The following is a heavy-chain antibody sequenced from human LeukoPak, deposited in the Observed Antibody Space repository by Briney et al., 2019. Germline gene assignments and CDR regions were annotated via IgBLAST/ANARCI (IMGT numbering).Heavy chain of an antibody. Sequence: GGSLRLSCAASGFTFSSYSMNWVRQAPGKGLEWVSYISSSSTIYYADSVKGRFTISRDNAKNSLYLQMNSLRAEDTAVYYCARDGEIDSYYYYYMDVWGKGTTVTVSS. J-gene: IGHJ6*03. D-gene: IGHD7-27*01. CDR2: ISSSSTI. CDR1: GFTFSSYS. CDR3: ARDGEIDSYYYYYMDV. V-gene: IGHV3-48*01.